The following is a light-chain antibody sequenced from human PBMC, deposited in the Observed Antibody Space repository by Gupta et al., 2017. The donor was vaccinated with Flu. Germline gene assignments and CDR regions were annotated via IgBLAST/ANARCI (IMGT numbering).Light chain of an antibody. CDR1: SSDIGSYNY. Sequence: QSALTQPASVSGSPGQSITISCTGTSSDIGSYNYVSWYQQHPGKAPKVIIYDVGNRPSGVPNRFSGSKSGNTASLTISGLQAEDEADYFCSSYTSGRIFVMFGGGIKLTVL. J-gene: IGLJ3*02. CDR3: SSYTSGRIFVM. V-gene: IGLV2-14*03. CDR2: DVG.